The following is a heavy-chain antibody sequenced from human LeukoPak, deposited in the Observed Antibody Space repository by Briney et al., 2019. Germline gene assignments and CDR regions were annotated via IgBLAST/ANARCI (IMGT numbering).Heavy chain of an antibody. J-gene: IGHJ4*02. CDR3: AKDPVEMATIFATPPLY. Sequence: GGSLRLSCAASGFTFSSYAMSWVRQAPGKGLEWVSAISGSGGSTYYADSVKGRFTISRDNSKNTLYLQMNSLRAEDTAVYYCAKDPVEMATIFATPPLYWGQGTLVTVSS. D-gene: IGHD5-24*01. CDR1: GFTFSSYA. CDR2: ISGSGGST. V-gene: IGHV3-23*01.